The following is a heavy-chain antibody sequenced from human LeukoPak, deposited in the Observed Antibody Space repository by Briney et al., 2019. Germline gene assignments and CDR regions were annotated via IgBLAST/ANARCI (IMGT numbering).Heavy chain of an antibody. CDR3: ARGGLISAAAMARSRTLDY. D-gene: IGHD2-2*01. V-gene: IGHV1-69*13. J-gene: IGHJ4*02. Sequence: GASVKVSCKASGDTFSSHAISWVRQAPGQGLEWMGGIIPIFNTPKYAQKFQGRATITADESTSTAYMELSSLTSEDTAVYYCARGGLISAAAMARSRTLDYWGQGTLVTVSS. CDR2: IIPIFNTP. CDR1: GDTFSSHA.